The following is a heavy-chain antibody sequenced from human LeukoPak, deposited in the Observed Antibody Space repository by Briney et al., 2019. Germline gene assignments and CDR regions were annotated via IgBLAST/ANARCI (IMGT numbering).Heavy chain of an antibody. D-gene: IGHD6-19*01. V-gene: IGHV3-23*01. CDR3: AKASRQGAVASPLDY. CDR1: GFTFTTYA. CDR2: IGGGGVRT. J-gene: IGHJ4*02. Sequence: GGSLRLSCAAFGFTFTTYAMSWVRQAPGKGLEWVSAIGGGGVRTYYADSVKGRFTISRDNSKDTLFLQMNSLRAEDTAVYYCAKASRQGAVASPLDYWGQGTLVTVSS.